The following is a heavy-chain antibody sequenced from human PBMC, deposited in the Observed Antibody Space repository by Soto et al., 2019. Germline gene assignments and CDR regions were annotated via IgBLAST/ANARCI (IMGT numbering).Heavy chain of an antibody. D-gene: IGHD3-22*01. CDR3: ARGGSGYVWFNEF. Sequence: SVKVSCKDSGGLFSSYAISWLRQCPGQGLEWMGGIIPVFGTAYYAQKFQGRVTITADESTNTAYMELSSLRSEDTAMYYCARGGSGYVWFNEFWGQGSLVTVSS. V-gene: IGHV1-69*13. J-gene: IGHJ4*02. CDR2: IIPVFGTA. CDR1: GGLFSSYA.